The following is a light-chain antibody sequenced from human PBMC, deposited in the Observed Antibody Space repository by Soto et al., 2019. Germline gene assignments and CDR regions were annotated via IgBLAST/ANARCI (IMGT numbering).Light chain of an antibody. Sequence: EIVLTQSPGTLSLSPGERATLSCRASQSVSTYLAWYQQKPGQAPRLLIYDASNRATGIPARFSGSGSGTDFTLTISRLEPEDFAVYYCQQYGSSPPWTFGQGTKVDI. CDR2: DAS. CDR1: QSVSTY. J-gene: IGKJ1*01. CDR3: QQYGSSPPWT. V-gene: IGKV3-20*01.